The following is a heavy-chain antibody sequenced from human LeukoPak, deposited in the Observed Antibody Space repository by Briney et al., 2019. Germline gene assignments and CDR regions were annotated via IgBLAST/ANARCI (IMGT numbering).Heavy chain of an antibody. CDR1: GGSISSGGYY. V-gene: IGHV4-31*03. J-gene: IGHJ5*02. CDR3: ARQRRGASSTRPPNWFDP. D-gene: IGHD2-2*01. Sequence: PSETLSLTCTVSGGSISSGGYYWSWIRQHPGKGLEWIGYIYYSGSTYYNPSLKSRVTISVDTSKNQFSLKLSSVTAADTAVYYCARQRRGASSTRPPNWFDPWGQGTLVTVSS. CDR2: IYYSGST.